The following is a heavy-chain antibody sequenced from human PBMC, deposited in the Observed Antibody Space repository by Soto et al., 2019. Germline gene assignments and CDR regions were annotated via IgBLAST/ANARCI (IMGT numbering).Heavy chain of an antibody. CDR2: IYYSGST. J-gene: IGHJ5*02. CDR3: ARDRGIAARPGNWFDP. V-gene: IGHV4-59*01. CDR1: GGSISSYY. D-gene: IGHD6-6*01. Sequence: QVQLQESGPGLVKPSETLSLTCTASGGSISSYYWSWIRQPPGKGLEWIGYIYYSGSTNYNPSLKSRVTISVDTSKNQFSLKLSSVTAADTAVYYCARDRGIAARPGNWFDPWGQGTLVTVSS.